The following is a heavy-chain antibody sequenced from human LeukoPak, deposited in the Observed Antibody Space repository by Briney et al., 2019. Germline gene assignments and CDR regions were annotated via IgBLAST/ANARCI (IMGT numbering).Heavy chain of an antibody. CDR2: IYYSGST. V-gene: IGHV4-30-4*08. CDR1: GGSISCGDYY. CDR3: ARSYSNENWFDP. Sequence: SETLSLTCTVSGGSISCGDYYWSWIRQPPGKGLEWIGYIYYSGSTYYNPSLKSRVTISVDTSKNQFSLKLSSVTAADTAVYYCARSYSNENWFDPWGQGTLVTVSS. J-gene: IGHJ5*02. D-gene: IGHD4-11*01.